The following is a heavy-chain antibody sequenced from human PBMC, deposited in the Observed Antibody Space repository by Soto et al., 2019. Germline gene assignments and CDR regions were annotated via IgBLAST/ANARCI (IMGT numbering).Heavy chain of an antibody. CDR3: ARDPGVRGGGWFDP. CDR2: ISSSSSHI. CDR1: GFTFSSYS. D-gene: IGHD3-10*01. Sequence: EVQLVESGGGLVKPGGSLRLSCAASGFTFSSYSMNWVRQAPGKGLEWVSSISSSSSHIYYADSVKGRFTISRDNAKNSLYLQMNSLRAEDTAVYYCARDPGVRGGGWFDPWGQGTLVTVSS. V-gene: IGHV3-21*01. J-gene: IGHJ5*02.